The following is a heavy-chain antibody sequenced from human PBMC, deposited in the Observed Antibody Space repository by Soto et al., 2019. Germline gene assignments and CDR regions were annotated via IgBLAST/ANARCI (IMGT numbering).Heavy chain of an antibody. D-gene: IGHD4-17*01. CDR2: ISSNGGST. J-gene: IGHJ6*02. Sequence: PGGSLRLSCSASGFTFSSYAMHWVRQAPGKGLEYVSAISSNGGSTYYADSVKGRFTISRDNSKNTLYLQMSSLRAEDTAVYYCVKDLRNYGDYAPGGMDVWGQGTTVTVSS. CDR3: VKDLRNYGDYAPGGMDV. V-gene: IGHV3-64D*08. CDR1: GFTFSSYA.